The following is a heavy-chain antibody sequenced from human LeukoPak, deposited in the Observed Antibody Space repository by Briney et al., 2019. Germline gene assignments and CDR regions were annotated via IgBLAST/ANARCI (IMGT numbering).Heavy chain of an antibody. V-gene: IGHV3-30*04. CDR2: ISYDGSNK. CDR3: ARGTIAVAGTSGY. CDR1: GFTFSSYA. D-gene: IGHD6-19*01. J-gene: IGHJ4*02. Sequence: GRSLRLSCAASGFTFSSYAMHWVHQAPGKGLEWVAVISYDGSNKYYADSVKGRFTISRDNSKNTLYLQMNSLRAEDTAVYYCARGTIAVAGTSGYWGQGTLVTVSS.